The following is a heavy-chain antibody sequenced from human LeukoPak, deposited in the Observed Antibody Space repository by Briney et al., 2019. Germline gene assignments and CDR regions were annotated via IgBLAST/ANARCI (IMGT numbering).Heavy chain of an antibody. D-gene: IGHD5-18*01. CDR3: ARVVANTAMVWRRRGYFDY. CDR2: INHSCST. J-gene: IGHJ4*02. Sequence: PSETLSLNCAGNGGSFRGYYWSWIGQRPGKGLEGRGEINHSCSTNYNPSLKSRVTISVDTSTNQFSLKLSSVTAADTAVYYCARVVANTAMVWRRRGYFDYWGQGTLVTVSS. CDR1: GGSFRGYY. V-gene: IGHV4-34*01.